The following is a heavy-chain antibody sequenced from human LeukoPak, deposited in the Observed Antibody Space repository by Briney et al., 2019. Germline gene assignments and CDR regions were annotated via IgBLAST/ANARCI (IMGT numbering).Heavy chain of an antibody. CDR3: ARDLRGRGIAVAGTGYYYYGMDV. Sequence: ASVKVSCKASGYTFASYGISWVRQAPGQGLEWMGWISAYNGNTNYAQKFQGRVTMTRDTSISTAYMELSRLRSDDTAVYYCARDLRGRGIAVAGTGYYYYGMDVWGQGTTVTVSS. V-gene: IGHV1-18*01. CDR2: ISAYNGNT. J-gene: IGHJ6*02. CDR1: GYTFASYG. D-gene: IGHD6-19*01.